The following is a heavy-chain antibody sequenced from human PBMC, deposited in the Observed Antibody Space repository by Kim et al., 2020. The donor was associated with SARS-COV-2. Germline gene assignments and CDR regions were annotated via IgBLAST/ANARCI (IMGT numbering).Heavy chain of an antibody. CDR2: INWNGDTR. Sequence: GGSLRLSCAASSFTFDDYGMSWVRQGPGKGLEWLSYINWNGDTRLYADSVRGRFTISRDKAKNSLYLHMKSLRAEDTALYLCARVNCTSASCYPDHWA. J-gene: IGHJ1*01. V-gene: IGHV3-20*04. CDR1: SFTFDDYG. CDR3: ARVNCTSASCYPDH. D-gene: IGHD2-2*01.